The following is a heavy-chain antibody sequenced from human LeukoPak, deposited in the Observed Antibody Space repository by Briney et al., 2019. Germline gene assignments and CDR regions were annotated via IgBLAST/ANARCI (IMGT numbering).Heavy chain of an antibody. CDR1: GFTVSSNY. Sequence: GGSLRLSCATSGFTVSSNYMSWVRQAPGKGLEWVSVIYDSGTTYYAGSVKGRFLIFRDTSKNTVDLQMNSLRVEDTAVYYCAGRRSSGWYAYWGQGILVTVSS. CDR3: AGRRSSGWYAY. V-gene: IGHV3-53*01. D-gene: IGHD6-19*01. CDR2: IYDSGTT. J-gene: IGHJ4*02.